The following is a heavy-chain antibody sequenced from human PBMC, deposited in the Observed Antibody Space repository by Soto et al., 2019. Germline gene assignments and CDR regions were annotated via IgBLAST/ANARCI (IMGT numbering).Heavy chain of an antibody. J-gene: IGHJ5*02. CDR2: IIPIFGTA. V-gene: IGHV1-69*01. CDR1: GGTFSSYA. Sequence: QVQLVQSGAEVKKPGSSVKVSCKASGGTFSSYAISWVRLAPGQGLEWMGGIIPIFGTANYAQKFQGRVTITADESTSTAYMELSSLRSEDTAVYYCARGAIEEYSSSPNWFDPWGQGTLVTVSS. D-gene: IGHD6-6*01. CDR3: ARGAIEEYSSSPNWFDP.